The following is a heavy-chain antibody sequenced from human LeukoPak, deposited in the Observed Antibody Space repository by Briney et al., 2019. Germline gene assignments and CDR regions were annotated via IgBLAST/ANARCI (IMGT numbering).Heavy chain of an antibody. J-gene: IGHJ6*02. Sequence: PSETLSLTCTVSGGSISSYYWSWIRQPPGKGLEWIGYIYYSGSTNYIPSLKSRVTISVDTSKNQFSLKLSSVTAADTAVYYCARSRVGYYSNYLGSYYYGMDVWGQGTTVTVSS. V-gene: IGHV4-59*01. CDR2: IYYSGST. D-gene: IGHD4-11*01. CDR3: ARSRVGYYSNYLGSYYYGMDV. CDR1: GGSISSYY.